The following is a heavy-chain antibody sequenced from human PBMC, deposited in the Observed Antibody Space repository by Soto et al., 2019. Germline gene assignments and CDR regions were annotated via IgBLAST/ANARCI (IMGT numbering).Heavy chain of an antibody. V-gene: IGHV4-39*01. CDR3: ARHLWSLEWGYYDSSGYYPKYNWFDP. CDR1: GGSISSSSYY. CDR2: IYYSGST. D-gene: IGHD3-22*01. Sequence: TSETLSLTCTVSGGSISSSSYYWGWIRQPPGKGLEWIGSIYYSGSTYYNPSLKSRVTISVDTSKNQFSLKLSSVTAADTAVYYCARHLWSLEWGYYDSSGYYPKYNWFDPWGQGTLVTVSS. J-gene: IGHJ5*02.